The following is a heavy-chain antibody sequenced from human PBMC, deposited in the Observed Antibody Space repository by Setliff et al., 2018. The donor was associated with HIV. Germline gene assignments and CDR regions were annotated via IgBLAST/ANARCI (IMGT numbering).Heavy chain of an antibody. J-gene: IGHJ4*02. CDR1: GFTFGDYA. Sequence: PGGSLRLSCTASGFTFGDYAMSWVRQAPGKGLEWVAFIRTKAIGGTTEHAASVRGRFTVSRDDSKSLAYLEMTSLRAEDTAVYHCAKDMNYNNDYPGVLGSWGRGTLVTVSS. V-gene: IGHV3-49*04. CDR2: IRTKAIGGTT. CDR3: AKDMNYNNDYPGVLGS. D-gene: IGHD3-16*01.